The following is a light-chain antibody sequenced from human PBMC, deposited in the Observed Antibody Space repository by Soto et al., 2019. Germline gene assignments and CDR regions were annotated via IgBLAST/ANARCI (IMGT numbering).Light chain of an antibody. Sequence: QSVLTQPPSVSAAPGQRVTISCSGSSSNIGGNAVSWYQHLPGTAPKLLIYDDDKRPSGIPDRFAGSEFGTSATLGITGFQTGDEADYYCGSWDSSLSAYVFGTGTKVTAL. J-gene: IGLJ1*01. CDR1: SSNIGGNA. V-gene: IGLV1-51*01. CDR3: GSWDSSLSAYV. CDR2: DDD.